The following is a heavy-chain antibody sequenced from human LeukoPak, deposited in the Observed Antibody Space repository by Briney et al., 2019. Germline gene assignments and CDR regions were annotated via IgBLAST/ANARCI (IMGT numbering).Heavy chain of an antibody. CDR3: RAVAGTFYYYYYMDV. V-gene: IGHV3-20*04. CDR1: GFTFDDYG. J-gene: IGHJ6*03. D-gene: IGHD6-19*01. CDR2: INWNGGST. Sequence: GGSLRRSCAASGFTFDDYGTSWVRQAPGKGLEWVSGINWNGGSTGYADSVKGRFTISRDNAESSLYLQMNSLRAEDTAVYYCRAVAGTFYYYYYMDVWGKGTTVTISS.